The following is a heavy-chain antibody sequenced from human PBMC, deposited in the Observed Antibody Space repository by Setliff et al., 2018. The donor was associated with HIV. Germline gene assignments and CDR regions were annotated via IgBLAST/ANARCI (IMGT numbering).Heavy chain of an antibody. D-gene: IGHD3-10*01. J-gene: IGHJ4*02. V-gene: IGHV4-4*07. CDR3: ARSIYGSGTYPLDI. Sequence: PSETLSLTCTVSGGSFSTYYWSWIRQPAGEGPEYIGRVHSTGTTIYNPSLKSRVTMSVDASKNQLSLKLRSVTAADTAVYYCARSIYGSGTYPLDIWSQGTLVTVSS. CDR2: VHSTGTT. CDR1: GGSFSTYY.